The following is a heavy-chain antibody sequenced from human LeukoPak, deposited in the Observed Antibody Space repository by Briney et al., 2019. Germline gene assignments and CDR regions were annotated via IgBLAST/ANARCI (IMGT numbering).Heavy chain of an antibody. D-gene: IGHD3-22*01. V-gene: IGHV1-2*04. J-gene: IGHJ4*02. CDR2: INPNSGGT. CDR3: ARGRRASSGYYSADY. Sequence: ASVKVSCKASGYTFTGYHMHWVRQAPGQGLEWMGWINPNSGGTNYARKFQAWVTKTRDTSINTAYMELSRLRCDDTAVYYCARGRRASSGYYSADYWGQGTLVTVSS. CDR1: GYTFTGYH.